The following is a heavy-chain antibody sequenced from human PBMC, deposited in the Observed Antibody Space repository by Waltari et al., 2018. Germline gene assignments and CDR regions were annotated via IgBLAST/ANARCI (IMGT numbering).Heavy chain of an antibody. CDR3: ARDFTGYYYFDL. V-gene: IGHV3-53*01. Sequence: EVQLVESGGGLIQPGGSLRLSCAASGFTVSSNYMSWVRQAPGKGLEWVSVINSGGDTHYADSVKGRFTISRDNSKTTVYLQMNTLRAEDTALYYCARDFTGYYYFDLWGRGTLVTVSS. J-gene: IGHJ2*01. CDR2: INSGGDT. CDR1: GFTVSSNY.